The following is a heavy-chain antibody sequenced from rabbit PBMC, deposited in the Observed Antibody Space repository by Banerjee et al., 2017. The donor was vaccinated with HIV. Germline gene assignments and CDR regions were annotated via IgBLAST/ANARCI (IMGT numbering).Heavy chain of an antibody. Sequence: QSLEESGGDLVKPGASLTLTCTASGFSFNSSYWMCWVRQAPGKGLELIACIYPDYGTTYYASWAKGRFTISKTSSTTVTLQMTSLTAADTATYFCARTEVTDYGGAFNLWGPGTLVTVS. D-gene: IGHD2-1*01. CDR1: GFSFNSSYW. CDR2: IYPDYGTT. J-gene: IGHJ4*01. CDR3: ARTEVTDYGGAFNL. V-gene: IGHV1S40*01.